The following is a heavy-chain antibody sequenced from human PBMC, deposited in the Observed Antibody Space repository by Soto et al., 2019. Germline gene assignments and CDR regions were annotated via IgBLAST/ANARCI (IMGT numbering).Heavy chain of an antibody. CDR2: ISSGSDYI. CDR1: GFTFNTYA. Sequence: GGSLRLSCAAFGFTFNTYAMHWVRQSPGKGLEWVAFISSGSDYIYYADSVKGRFTISRDNAKSSPYLQMNSLTDDDTALYYCASEYCSGGSCYSRIFDYWGQGSLVTVSS. V-gene: IGHV3-21*04. J-gene: IGHJ4*02. D-gene: IGHD2-15*01. CDR3: ASEYCSGGSCYSRIFDY.